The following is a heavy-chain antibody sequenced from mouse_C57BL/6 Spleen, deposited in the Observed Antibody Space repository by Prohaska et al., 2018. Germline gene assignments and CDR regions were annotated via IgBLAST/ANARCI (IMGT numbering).Heavy chain of an antibody. Sequence: RPGSSVKLSCKASGYTFTSYWMDWLKQRPGQGLEWIGNIYPSDSETHYNQKFKDKATLTVDKSSSTAYMQLSSLTSEDSAVYYCARDYDFDYWGQGTTLTVSS. V-gene: IGHV1-61*01. J-gene: IGHJ2*01. CDR3: ARDYDFDY. CDR1: GYTFTSYW. D-gene: IGHD1-1*01. CDR2: IYPSDSET.